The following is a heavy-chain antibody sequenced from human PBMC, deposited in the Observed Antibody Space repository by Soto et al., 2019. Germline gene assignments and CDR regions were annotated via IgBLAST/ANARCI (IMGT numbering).Heavy chain of an antibody. Sequence: VGSLRLSCRVSGFTFNNSGMHWVRQAPGKGLEWMAVISYDGSDKYYADSVKGRVVISRDNSKNTLNLEMNSLRAEDTAIYYCVKDRVPGAYGNYYGMDVWGQGTTVTVSS. J-gene: IGHJ6*02. CDR3: VKDRVPGAYGNYYGMDV. CDR2: ISYDGSDK. D-gene: IGHD4-17*01. CDR1: GFTFNNSG. V-gene: IGHV3-30*18.